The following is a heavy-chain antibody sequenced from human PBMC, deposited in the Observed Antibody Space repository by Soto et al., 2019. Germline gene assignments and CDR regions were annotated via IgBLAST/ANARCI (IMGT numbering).Heavy chain of an antibody. J-gene: IGHJ4*02. D-gene: IGHD3-3*01. Sequence: ASVKVSCKASVYTFTSYGISWVRQAPGQGLEWMGWISAYNGNTNYAQKLQGSVTMTTDTSTSTAYMELRSLRSDDTAVYYCARVADYDQLAQFLYYFDYWGQGTLVTVSS. V-gene: IGHV1-18*01. CDR2: ISAYNGNT. CDR3: ARVADYDQLAQFLYYFDY. CDR1: VYTFTSYG.